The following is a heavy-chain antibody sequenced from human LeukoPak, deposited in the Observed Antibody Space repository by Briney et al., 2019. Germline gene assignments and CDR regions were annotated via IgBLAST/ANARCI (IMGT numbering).Heavy chain of an antibody. CDR3: ASTSGGSDDY. J-gene: IGHJ4*02. D-gene: IGHD2-15*01. Sequence: ASVKVSCKASGGAFSSYAISWVRQAPGQGLEWMGRIIPILGIANYTQKFQGRVTITADKSTSTAYMELSSLRSEDTAVYYCASTSGGSDDYWGQGTLVTVSS. V-gene: IGHV1-69*04. CDR1: GGAFSSYA. CDR2: IIPILGIA.